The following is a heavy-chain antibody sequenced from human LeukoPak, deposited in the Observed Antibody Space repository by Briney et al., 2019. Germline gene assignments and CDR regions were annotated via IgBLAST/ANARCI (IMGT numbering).Heavy chain of an antibody. Sequence: SDTLSLTCAVYGGSFSGYYWSWIRQPPGKGLERIGEINHSGSTNYNPSLKSRVTISVDTSKNQFSLKLSSVTAADTAVYYCARGRQYYYGSGGLFPHRWFDPWGQGTLVTVSS. J-gene: IGHJ5*02. CDR3: ARGRQYYYGSGGLFPHRWFDP. D-gene: IGHD3-10*01. V-gene: IGHV4-34*01. CDR2: INHSGST. CDR1: GGSFSGYY.